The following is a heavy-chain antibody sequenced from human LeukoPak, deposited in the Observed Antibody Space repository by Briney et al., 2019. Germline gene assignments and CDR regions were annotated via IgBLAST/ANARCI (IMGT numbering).Heavy chain of an antibody. CDR2: INPNSGGT. Sequence: GASVKVSCKASGYTFTGYYMHWVRQAPGQGLEWMGWINPNSGGTNYAQKFQGRVTMTRDMSTSTVYMELSSLRSEDTAVYYCARDRAGFLTEAYDAFDIWGQGTMVTVSS. D-gene: IGHD3-10*01. CDR3: ARDRAGFLTEAYDAFDI. J-gene: IGHJ3*02. CDR1: GYTFTGYY. V-gene: IGHV1-2*02.